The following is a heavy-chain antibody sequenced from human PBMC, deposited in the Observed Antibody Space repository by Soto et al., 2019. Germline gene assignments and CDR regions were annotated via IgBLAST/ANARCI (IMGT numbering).Heavy chain of an antibody. J-gene: IGHJ4*02. CDR1: CGSISSSSSY. Sequence: SETLSLTCTVSCGSISSSSSYWAWIRQPPGRGLEWIGAIYYNGRTYYKPSLKSRVTISVDTSKNQFSLNLSPVAAADSAVYYCARHRRENGIYAQPLDYWGQGTPVTAPQ. D-gene: IGHD1-1*01. CDR2: IYYNGRT. CDR3: ARHRRENGIYAQPLDY. V-gene: IGHV4-39*01.